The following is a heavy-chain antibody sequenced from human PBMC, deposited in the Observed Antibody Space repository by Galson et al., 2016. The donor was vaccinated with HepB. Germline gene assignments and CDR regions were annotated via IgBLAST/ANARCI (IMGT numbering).Heavy chain of an antibody. J-gene: IGHJ4*02. CDR1: GYSFNDYW. CDR2: IYPGDSDT. CDR3: AAQGGTSFDY. D-gene: IGHD2-2*01. Sequence: QSGAEVKKPGESLKISCKASGYSFNDYWIGWVRQVPGKGLEWMAIIYPGDSDTRYNPSFQGQVTISADTSITTAYLQWNTLRASDTAMYYCAAQGGTSFDYWGQGTLVTVSS. V-gene: IGHV5-51*01.